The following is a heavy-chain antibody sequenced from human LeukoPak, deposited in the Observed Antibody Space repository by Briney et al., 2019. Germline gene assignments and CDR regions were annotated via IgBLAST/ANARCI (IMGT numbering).Heavy chain of an antibody. V-gene: IGHV4-34*01. J-gene: IGHJ4*02. CDR3: AREVMAYYYGSGSHDY. D-gene: IGHD3-10*01. CDR1: GGSFSGYY. CDR2: INHSGST. Sequence: SETLSLTCAVYGGSFSGYYWSWIRQPPGKGLEWIGEINHSGSTNYNPSLKSRVTISVDTSKNQFSLKLSSVTAADTAVYYCAREVMAYYYGSGSHDYWGQGTLVTVSS.